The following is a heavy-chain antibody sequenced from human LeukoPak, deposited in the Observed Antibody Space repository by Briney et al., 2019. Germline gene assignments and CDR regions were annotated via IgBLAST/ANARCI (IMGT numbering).Heavy chain of an antibody. CDR3: ARLSDIVVVPAAIYFDY. CDR1: GGSISGYY. Sequence: SEALSLTCTVSGGSISGYYWSWIRQPPGEGLEWIGEINHSGSTNYNPSLKSRVTISVDTSKNQFSLKLSSVTAADTAVYYCARLSDIVVVPAAIYFDYWGQGTLVTVSS. J-gene: IGHJ4*02. V-gene: IGHV4-34*01. D-gene: IGHD2-2*01. CDR2: INHSGST.